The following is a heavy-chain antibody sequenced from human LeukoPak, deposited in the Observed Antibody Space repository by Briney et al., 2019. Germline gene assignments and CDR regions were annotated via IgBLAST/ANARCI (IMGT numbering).Heavy chain of an antibody. Sequence: GGSLRLSCAASGFTFSSYSMNWVRQAPGKGLEWVSSISSSSSYIYYADSVKGRFTISRDNAKNSLYLQMDSLRAEDTAVYYCARGAYSSGWAYFDHWGQGTLVTVSS. J-gene: IGHJ4*02. CDR2: ISSSSSYI. D-gene: IGHD6-19*01. CDR1: GFTFSSYS. CDR3: ARGAYSSGWAYFDH. V-gene: IGHV3-21*01.